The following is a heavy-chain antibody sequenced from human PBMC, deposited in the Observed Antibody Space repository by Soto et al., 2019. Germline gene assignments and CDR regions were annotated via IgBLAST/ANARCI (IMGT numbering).Heavy chain of an antibody. CDR3: ARQDLDPAVAGPYYYYGMDV. CDR1: GYSFTSYW. V-gene: IGHV5-10-1*01. J-gene: IGHJ6*02. Sequence: GESLKISCKGSGYSFTSYWISWVRQMPGKGLEWMGRIDPSDSYTNYSPSFQGHVTISADKSISTAYLQWSSLKASDTAMYYCARQDLDPAVAGPYYYYGMDVWGQGTTVTVSS. D-gene: IGHD6-19*01. CDR2: IDPSDSYT.